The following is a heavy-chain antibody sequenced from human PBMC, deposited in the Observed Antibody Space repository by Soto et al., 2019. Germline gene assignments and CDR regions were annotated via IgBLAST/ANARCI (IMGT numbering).Heavy chain of an antibody. D-gene: IGHD1-26*01. J-gene: IGHJ5*02. CDR3: ASHVVGATTSQTNWFDP. CDR1: GYSFTSYW. V-gene: IGHV5-10-1*01. CDR2: IDPSDSYT. Sequence: PGESLKISCKGSGYSFTSYWISWVRKMPGKGLEWMGRIDPSDSYTNYSPSFQGHVTISADKSISTAYLQWSSLKASDTAMYYCASHVVGATTSQTNWFDPWGQGTLVTVSS.